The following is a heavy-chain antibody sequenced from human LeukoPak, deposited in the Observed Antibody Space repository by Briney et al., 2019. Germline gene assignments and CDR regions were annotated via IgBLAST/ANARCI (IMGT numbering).Heavy chain of an antibody. CDR2: IYYSGST. CDR1: GGSISSYY. J-gene: IGHJ5*02. Sequence: SETLSLTCTVSGGSISSYYWSWIRQPPGKGLEWIGYIYYSGSTNYNPSLKSRVTISVDRSKNQFSLKLSSVTAADTAVYYCASKGSGSGGNWFDPWGQGTLVTVSS. CDR3: ASKGSGSGGNWFDP. D-gene: IGHD3-10*01. V-gene: IGHV4-59*12.